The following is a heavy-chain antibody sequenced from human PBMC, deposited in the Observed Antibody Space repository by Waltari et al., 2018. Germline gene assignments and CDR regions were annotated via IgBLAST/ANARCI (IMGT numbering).Heavy chain of an antibody. CDR2: ISANFGTA. J-gene: IGHJ4*02. V-gene: IGHV1-69*01. D-gene: IGHD4-17*01. CDR3: AREINPHGDQRGYFDY. Sequence: QVQLVQSGAEVKKPGSSVKVSYKASGGPFSSYAISWVRQAPGQGLEWMGGISANFGTANYEQKCQGRVTITADEATRTAYMELSSLRSEDTAVYYCAREINPHGDQRGYFDYWGQGTLVTVSA. CDR1: GGPFSSYA.